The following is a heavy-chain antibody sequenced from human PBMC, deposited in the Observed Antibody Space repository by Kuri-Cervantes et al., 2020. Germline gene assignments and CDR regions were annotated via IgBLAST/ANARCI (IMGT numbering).Heavy chain of an antibody. CDR1: GFTFSSYG. J-gene: IGHJ4*02. CDR3: AKGRVSSGYQPFDY. CDR2: IWYDGSNK. D-gene: IGHD3-22*01. Sequence: GESLKISCASSGFTFSSYGMHWVRQAPGKGLEWGAVIWYDGSNKYYADSVKGRFTISRDNSNNTLYLQMNSLRAEDTAVYYCAKGRVSSGYQPFDYWGQGTLVTVSS. V-gene: IGHV3-30*02.